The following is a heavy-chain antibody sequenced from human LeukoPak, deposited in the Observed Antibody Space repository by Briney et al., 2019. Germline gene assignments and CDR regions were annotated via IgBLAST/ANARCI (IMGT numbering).Heavy chain of an antibody. CDR1: GYNFNIYG. CDR3: AKAMYSSSSAVD. CDR2: VSASNGQT. J-gene: IGHJ4*02. D-gene: IGHD1-26*01. V-gene: IGHV1-18*01. Sequence: ASVKVSCKASGYNFNIYGITWVRQAPGQGLEWMGWVSASNGQTNYAQKFQGRVSMTTDTSTTTVYMEIRSLTSEDTATYFCAKAMYSSSSAVDWGQGTLVTVS.